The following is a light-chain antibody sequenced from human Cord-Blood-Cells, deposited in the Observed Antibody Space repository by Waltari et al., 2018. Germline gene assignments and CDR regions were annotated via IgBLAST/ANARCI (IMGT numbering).Light chain of an antibody. CDR3: QQYYSTPRT. CDR2: WAS. CDR1: QSVLYSPNNKNY. V-gene: IGKV4-1*01. J-gene: IGKJ3*01. Sequence: IVMTQYPNSLAVFVGERAILNCKSRQSVLYSPNNKNYLSWYQQKPGQPPKLLIYWASTRESGVPDRVSGSGSGTDFTLTISCLQAEDVAVYYWQQYYSTPRTFGPGTKVDIK.